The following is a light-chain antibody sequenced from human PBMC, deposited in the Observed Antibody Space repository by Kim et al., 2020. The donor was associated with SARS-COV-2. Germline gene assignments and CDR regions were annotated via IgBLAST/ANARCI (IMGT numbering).Light chain of an antibody. CDR1: SNDVGTYDY. V-gene: IGLV2-8*01. CDR3: SSYAGTKNFVV. J-gene: IGLJ2*01. CDR2: EVS. Sequence: SALTQPPSASGSPGQSVTLSCTGSSNDVGTYDYVSWYQQHPGKAPKLLIYEVSQRPSGVPERFSGSKSGNTASLTVSGLQAEDEAEYHCSSYAGTKNFVVFGGGTKVTVL.